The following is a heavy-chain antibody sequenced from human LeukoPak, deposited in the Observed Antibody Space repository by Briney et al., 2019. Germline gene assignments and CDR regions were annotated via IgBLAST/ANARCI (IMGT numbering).Heavy chain of an antibody. CDR3: AKDGPLVGPYYFDY. CDR2: ISGSGVST. CDR1: GFTFTSYA. Sequence: GGSLRLSCAASGFTFTSYAMNWVRQAPGKGLEWVSAISGSGVSTYYADSVKGRFTISRDNSKNMLYLQMNSLRAEDTAVNYCAKDGPLVGPYYFDYWGQGTLVTVSS. V-gene: IGHV3-23*01. J-gene: IGHJ4*02. D-gene: IGHD1-26*01.